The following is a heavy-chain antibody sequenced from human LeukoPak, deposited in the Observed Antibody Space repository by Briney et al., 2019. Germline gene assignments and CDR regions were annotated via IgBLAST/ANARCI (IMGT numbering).Heavy chain of an antibody. D-gene: IGHD1-1*01. CDR1: GGTFSSYA. J-gene: IGHJ4*02. CDR2: IIPIFGTA. CDR3: ARGEGDNGNY. V-gene: IGHV1-69*05. Sequence: EASVKVSCKASGGTFSSYAISWVRQAPGQGLEWMGGIIPIFGTANYAQKFQGRVTITTDESTSTAYMELSILRSEDTAVYYGARGEGDNGNYWGRETLVTVSS.